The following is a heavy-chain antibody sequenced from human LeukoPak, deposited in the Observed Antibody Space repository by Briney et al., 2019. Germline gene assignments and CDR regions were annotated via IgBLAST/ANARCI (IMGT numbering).Heavy chain of an antibody. V-gene: IGHV1-69*05. Sequence: SVKVSCKASGVTFSSYAISWVRQAPGQGLEWLGGIIPIFGTANYAEQLQGRVTITTDESTSTADIEQSRLRSEDTPVYYCASASGAVEMATISAYYYYYMDVWGKGTTVTVSS. CDR2: IIPIFGTA. CDR1: GVTFSSYA. J-gene: IGHJ6*03. D-gene: IGHD5-24*01. CDR3: ASASGAVEMATISAYYYYYMDV.